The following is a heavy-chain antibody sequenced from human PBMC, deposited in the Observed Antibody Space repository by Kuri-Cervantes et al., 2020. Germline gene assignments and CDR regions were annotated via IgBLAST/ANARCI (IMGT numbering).Heavy chain of an antibody. D-gene: IGHD2-15*01. V-gene: IGHV3-48*03. Sequence: GGSLRLSCAASGFTFSSYEMNWVRQAPGKGLEWVSYISSSGSTIYYADSAKGRFTISRDNAKNSLYLQMNSLRAEDTAVYYCVRDIGDCRGDICYDAFDIWGQGTMVTVSS. CDR1: GFTFSSYE. CDR2: ISSSGSTI. CDR3: VRDIGDCRGDICYDAFDI. J-gene: IGHJ3*02.